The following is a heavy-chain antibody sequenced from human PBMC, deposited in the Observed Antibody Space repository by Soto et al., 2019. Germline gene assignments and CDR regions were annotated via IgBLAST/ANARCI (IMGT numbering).Heavy chain of an antibody. Sequence: GGSLRLSCAASGFTFSSYAMSWVRQAPGKGLEWVSAISGSGGSTYYADSVKGRFTISRDNSKNTLYLQMNSLRAEDTAAYYCAKAVGLHYYYYGMDVWGQGTTVTVSS. V-gene: IGHV3-23*01. CDR2: ISGSGGST. CDR1: GFTFSSYA. D-gene: IGHD2-21*02. CDR3: AKAVGLHYYYYGMDV. J-gene: IGHJ6*02.